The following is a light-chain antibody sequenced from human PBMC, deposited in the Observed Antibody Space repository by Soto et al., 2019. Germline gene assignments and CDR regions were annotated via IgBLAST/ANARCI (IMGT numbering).Light chain of an antibody. CDR1: QSVGTN. Sequence: ETVMTQSPATLSVAPGERATLSCRASQSVGTNVAWYQHKPVQAPRLLIYGASTRATGVPARFSGSAPGEEFTPTISSLQAEDSAFYYCKEYSNWWTFGQGTKLEIK. V-gene: IGKV3-15*01. CDR3: KEYSNWWT. CDR2: GAS. J-gene: IGKJ1*01.